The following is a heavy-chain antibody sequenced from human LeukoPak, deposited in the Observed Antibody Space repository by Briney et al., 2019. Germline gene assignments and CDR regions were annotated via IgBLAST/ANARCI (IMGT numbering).Heavy chain of an antibody. V-gene: IGHV4-34*01. CDR1: GGSFSGYY. CDR3: ARHLNYDFWSGYYIGYAFDI. J-gene: IGHJ3*02. Sequence: SETLSLTCAVYGGSFSGYYWSWIRQPPGKGLEWIGETNHSGSTNYNPSLKSRVTISVDTSKNQFSLKLSSVTAADTAVYYCARHLNYDFWSGYYIGYAFDIWGQGTMVTVSS. CDR2: TNHSGST. D-gene: IGHD3-3*01.